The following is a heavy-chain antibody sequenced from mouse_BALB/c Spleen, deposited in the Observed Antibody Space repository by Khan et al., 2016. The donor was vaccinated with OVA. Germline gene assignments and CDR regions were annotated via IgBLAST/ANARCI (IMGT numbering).Heavy chain of an antibody. J-gene: IGHJ2*01. Sequence: EVQLQESGPGLVKPSQSLSLTCTVTGYSITTDYAWNWIRQFPGNKLEWMGFISYSGNNKYNPSLKSRISITRDTSKNQFFLQLKSVTTEDTARYFCARVYGGDFDYWGQGPTLTVSS. D-gene: IGHD1-1*01. CDR3: ARVYGGDFDY. CDR2: ISYSGNN. CDR1: GYSITTDYA. V-gene: IGHV3-2*02.